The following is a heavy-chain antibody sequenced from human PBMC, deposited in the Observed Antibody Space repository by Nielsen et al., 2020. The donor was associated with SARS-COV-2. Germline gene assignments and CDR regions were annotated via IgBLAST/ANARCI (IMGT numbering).Heavy chain of an antibody. CDR1: GFTFSTYA. Sequence: GESLKISCAASGFTFSTYAMSWVRQAPGKGLEWVSVVYIGGSTTYYADSVKGRFTISRDDSKSMVYLQMNSLRVDDTAVYFCVKDRNRNNGDYGSWGQGTLVTVSS. CDR2: VYIGGSTT. J-gene: IGHJ4*02. CDR3: VKDRNRNNGDYGS. D-gene: IGHD4-17*01. V-gene: IGHV3-23*03.